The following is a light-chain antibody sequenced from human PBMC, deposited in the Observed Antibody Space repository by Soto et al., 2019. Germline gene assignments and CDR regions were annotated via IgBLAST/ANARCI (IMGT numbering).Light chain of an antibody. Sequence: DIQMTQSPSTLSASVGDRVTITCRASQSINNWLAWYQQKPGKAPNLLIYDASRLKSGVPSRFSGSGSGTEFTLTISSLQPDDFATYYCQHYNYYFGPETKVDIK. J-gene: IGKJ3*01. CDR3: QHYNYY. V-gene: IGKV1-5*01. CDR1: QSINNW. CDR2: DAS.